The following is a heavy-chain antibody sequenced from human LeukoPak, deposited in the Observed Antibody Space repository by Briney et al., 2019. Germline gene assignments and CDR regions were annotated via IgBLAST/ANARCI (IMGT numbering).Heavy chain of an antibody. Sequence: PGGSLRLSCAASGFTFSSYSMNWVRQAPGKGLEWVSYISSSSSTIYYADSVKGRFTISRDNAKNSLYLQMNSLRAEDTAVYYCARWGSYESSGDPVVFDYWGQGTLVTVSS. J-gene: IGHJ4*02. CDR1: GFTFSSYS. V-gene: IGHV3-48*01. D-gene: IGHD3-22*01. CDR3: ARWGSYESSGDPVVFDY. CDR2: ISSSSSTI.